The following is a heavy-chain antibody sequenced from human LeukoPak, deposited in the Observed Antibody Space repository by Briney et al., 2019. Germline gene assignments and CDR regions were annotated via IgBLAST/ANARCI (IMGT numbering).Heavy chain of an antibody. CDR3: ASSRGSSWAGLYYYYCYMDV. CDR1: GGTFSSYA. D-gene: IGHD6-13*01. J-gene: IGHJ6*03. Sequence: SVTVSCKASGGTFSSYAISWVRQAPGQGLEWMGGIIPIFGTANYAQKFQGRVTITADESTSTAYMELSSLRSEDTAVYYCASSRGSSWAGLYYYYCYMDVWGKGTTVTVSS. V-gene: IGHV1-69*13. CDR2: IIPIFGTA.